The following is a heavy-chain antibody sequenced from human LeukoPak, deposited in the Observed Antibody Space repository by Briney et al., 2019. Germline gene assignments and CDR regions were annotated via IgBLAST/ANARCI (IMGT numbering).Heavy chain of an antibody. CDR1: GFTFGDFA. Sequence: GGSLRLSCTIPGFTFGDFAMSWVRQAPGKGLEWVGLIRSRAYGGTSEYAASVKGRFTISRDDSKNIAYLQMNSLKSEDTAVYYCTRDGPLGYCRGGTCYFDAFDFWGQGTMVTVSS. D-gene: IGHD2-15*01. CDR3: TRDGPLGYCRGGTCYFDAFDF. J-gene: IGHJ3*01. CDR2: IRSRAYGGTS. V-gene: IGHV3-49*04.